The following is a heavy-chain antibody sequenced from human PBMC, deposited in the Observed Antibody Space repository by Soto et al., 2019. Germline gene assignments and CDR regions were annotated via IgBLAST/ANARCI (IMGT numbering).Heavy chain of an antibody. CDR3: GGSRAVAGIGGY. V-gene: IGHV4-39*01. Sequence: SETLSLTCTVSGGSISSSSYYWGWIRQPPGKGLEWIGSIYYSGSTYYNPSLKSRVTISVDTSKNQFSLKLSSVTAADTAVYYCGGSRAVAGIGGYWCQGTLVSVSS. D-gene: IGHD6-19*01. CDR1: GGSISSSSYY. J-gene: IGHJ4*02. CDR2: IYYSGST.